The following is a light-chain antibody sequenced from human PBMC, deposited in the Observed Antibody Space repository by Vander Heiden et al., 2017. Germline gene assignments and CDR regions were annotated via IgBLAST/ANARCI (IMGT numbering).Light chain of an antibody. J-gene: IGLJ3*02. CDR1: SSDVGGYNY. V-gene: IGLV2-11*01. CDR2: DVS. CDR3: CSYAGSYTWV. Sequence: QSALTPPRAVSGSPGQSVTLSCTGTSSDVGGYNYVSWYQQHPGKAPKRMIYDVSKRPSGVPDRFSGSKSGNTASLTISGLQAEDEADYYCCSYAGSYTWVFGGGTKLTVL.